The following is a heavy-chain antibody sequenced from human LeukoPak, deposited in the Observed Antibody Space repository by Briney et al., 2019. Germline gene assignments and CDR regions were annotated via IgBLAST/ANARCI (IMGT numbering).Heavy chain of an antibody. CDR2: IYYSGST. J-gene: IGHJ2*01. V-gene: IGHV4-59*08. Sequence: SSETLSLTCTVSGGSISTYYWSWIRQPPGKGLEWIGYIYYSGSTNYNPSLKSRVTISIDTSKNQFSLKLSSVTAADTAVYYCARHQGDYFPNWYFDLWGRGTLVTVSS. D-gene: IGHD2/OR15-2a*01. CDR3: ARHQGDYFPNWYFDL. CDR1: GGSISTYY.